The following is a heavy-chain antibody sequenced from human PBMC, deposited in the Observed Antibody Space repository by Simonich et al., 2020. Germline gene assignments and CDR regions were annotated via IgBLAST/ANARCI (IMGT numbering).Heavy chain of an antibody. CDR1: GFTFSSYW. V-gene: IGHV3-7*01. Sequence: EVQLVESGGGLVQPGGSLRLSCAASGFTFSSYWMSWVRQAPGKGREWVDNKKQNGSEKSYVDSVKGRFTISRDNAKNSLYLQMNSLRAEDTAVYYCARFRGRYFDWLFDYWGQGTLVTVSS. D-gene: IGHD3-9*01. CDR3: ARFRGRYFDWLFDY. CDR2: KKQNGSEK. J-gene: IGHJ4*02.